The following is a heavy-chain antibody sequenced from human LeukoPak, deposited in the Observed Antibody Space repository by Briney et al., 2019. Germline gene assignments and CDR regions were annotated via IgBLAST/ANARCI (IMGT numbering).Heavy chain of an antibody. V-gene: IGHV3-23*01. J-gene: IGHJ4*02. CDR2: IFGSGGSA. Sequence: GGFLRLSCEASGFTFGSYAMYWVRQAPGKGLEWVAGIFGSGGSAHYADSAKGRFTISRDNSKNTVYLQINSLRAEDTAVYYCGKTTTGYSSGQKPAWPVDYWGQGTLVTVSS. CDR1: GFTFGSYA. D-gene: IGHD6-19*01. CDR3: GKTTTGYSSGQKPAWPVDY.